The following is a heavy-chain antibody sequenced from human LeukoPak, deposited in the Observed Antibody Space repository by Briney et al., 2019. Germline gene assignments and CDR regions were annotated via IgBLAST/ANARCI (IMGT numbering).Heavy chain of an antibody. D-gene: IGHD3-22*01. J-gene: IGHJ3*01. CDR3: ARGYYDSSGSSNTFDV. V-gene: IGHV4-59*08. CDR1: GVSISSAY. CDR2: SHHSGNT. Sequence: SETLSLSCTVSGVSISSAYWSWIRQPPGKGLEWIGYSHHSGNTNYNPSLYSRVTISVDTSKNQFSLKLSSVTAADTAVYYCARGYYDSSGSSNTFDVWGQGTMVIVSS.